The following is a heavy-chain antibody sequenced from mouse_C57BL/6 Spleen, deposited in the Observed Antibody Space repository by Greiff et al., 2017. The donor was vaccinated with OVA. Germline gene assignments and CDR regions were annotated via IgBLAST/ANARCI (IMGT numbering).Heavy chain of an antibody. D-gene: IGHD1-1*01. CDR3: ASWDYGSSPYYAMDY. V-gene: IGHV1-82*01. CDR2: IYPGDGDT. Sequence: QVQLQQSGPELVKPGASVKISCKASGYAFSSSWMNWVKQRPGKGLEWIGRIYPGDGDTNYNGKFKGKATLTADKSSSTAYIQLSSLTAEDSAVYFCASWDYGSSPYYAMDYWGQGTSVTVAS. J-gene: IGHJ4*01. CDR1: GYAFSSSW.